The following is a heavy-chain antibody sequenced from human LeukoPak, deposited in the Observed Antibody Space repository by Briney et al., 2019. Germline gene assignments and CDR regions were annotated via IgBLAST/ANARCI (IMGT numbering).Heavy chain of an antibody. CDR1: GGSFRGYY. J-gene: IGHJ4*02. CDR3: ARGKYYDYVWGSYRPYYFDY. Sequence: SETLSLTCAVYGGSFRGYYWSWIRQPPGKGLEWIGEINHSGSTNYNPSLKSRVTISVDTSKDQFSLKLSSVTAADTAVYYCARGKYYDYVWGSYRPYYFDYWGQGTLVTVSS. CDR2: INHSGST. D-gene: IGHD3-16*02. V-gene: IGHV4-34*01.